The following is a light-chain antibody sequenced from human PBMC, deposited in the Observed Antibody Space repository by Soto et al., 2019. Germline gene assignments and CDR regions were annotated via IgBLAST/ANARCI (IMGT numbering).Light chain of an antibody. CDR3: SSYTSSSNVV. CDR2: DVS. V-gene: IGLV2-14*01. J-gene: IGLJ2*01. Sequence: QSVLTQPASVSGSPGQSITISCTGTSSDVGGYNYVSWYQQHPGKAPKLMIYDVSNRPSGVSNRCSGSKSGNTASLTISGLQAEDEAEYYCSSYTSSSNVVFGGGTKLTVL. CDR1: SSDVGGYNY.